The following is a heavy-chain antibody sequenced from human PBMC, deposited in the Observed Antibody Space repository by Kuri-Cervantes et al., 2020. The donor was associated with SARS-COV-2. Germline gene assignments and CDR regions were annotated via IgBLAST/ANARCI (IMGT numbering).Heavy chain of an antibody. V-gene: IGHV3-30*18. D-gene: IGHD4-17*01. CDR1: GFTFSSYG. CDR2: ISYDGSNK. J-gene: IGHJ4*02. CDR3: AKAKTTVTTFDY. Sequence: GGSLRLSGAASGFTFSSYGMHWVRQAPGKGLEWVAVISYDGSNKYYADSVKGRFTISRDNSKNTLYLQMNSLRAEDTAVYYCAKAKTTVTTFDYWGQGTLVTVSS.